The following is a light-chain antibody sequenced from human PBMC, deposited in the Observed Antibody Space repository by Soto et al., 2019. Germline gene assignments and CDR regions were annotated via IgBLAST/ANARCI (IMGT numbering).Light chain of an antibody. Sequence: QSALTQPASVSGSPGQSITISCTGTGSDVGGYNYVSWYQQHPGKAPKLMIYEVSNRPSGISNRFSGSKSGNTASLTISGLQAEDEADYYCTSYTYSSSVVFGGGTKLTVL. CDR3: TSYTYSSSVV. CDR2: EVS. J-gene: IGLJ2*01. CDR1: GSDVGGYNY. V-gene: IGLV2-14*01.